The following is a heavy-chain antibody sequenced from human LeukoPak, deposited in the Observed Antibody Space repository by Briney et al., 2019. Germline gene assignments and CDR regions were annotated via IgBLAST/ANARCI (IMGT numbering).Heavy chain of an antibody. CDR1: GFTLSDYY. CDR3: ARDPTGGWHYFDN. V-gene: IGHV3-11*01. J-gene: IGHJ4*02. Sequence: PGGSLRLSCAATGFTLSDYYMSWLRQAPGKGLEWVSYISRSGTTIYYADSVKGRFTISRDNAKSSLYLQMDSLRAEDTAVYYCARDPTGGWHYFDNWGQGTLVTVSS. CDR2: ISRSGTTI. D-gene: IGHD6-19*01.